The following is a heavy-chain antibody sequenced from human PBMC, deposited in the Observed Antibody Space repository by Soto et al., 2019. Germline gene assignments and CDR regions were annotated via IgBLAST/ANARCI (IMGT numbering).Heavy chain of an antibody. V-gene: IGHV1-18*03. CDR1: GYIFVNYG. CDR2: ISPYTGNT. Sequence: QVQLVQSGDEVKKPGASVKVSCKASGYIFVNYGIAWVRQAPGQGLEWMGWISPYTGNTHSATKIQGRLTMTTDTSTSTAYMELGSLTSDDMAVYYCVMVDNYVTPTPQDVWGQGTTVTVSS. CDR3: VMVDNYVTPTPQDV. D-gene: IGHD3-16*01. J-gene: IGHJ6*02.